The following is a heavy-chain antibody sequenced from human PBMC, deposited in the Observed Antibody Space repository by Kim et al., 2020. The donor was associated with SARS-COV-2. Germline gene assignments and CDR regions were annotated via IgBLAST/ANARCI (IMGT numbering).Heavy chain of an antibody. J-gene: IGHJ6*01. CDR3: AXVVQGXGSYXMDV. Sequence: GGSLRLSCAASGFTFSSYAMHWVRQAPGKGLXXVAVXSYDGXNKYYADSVKGRFHXSRDXXKNTXXLQMXSLSAXDTAXXYCAXVVQGXGSYXMDVWXQGTTVXVSS. CDR2: XSYDGXNK. V-gene: IGHV3-30*01. CDR1: GFTFSSYA. D-gene: IGHD3-10*01.